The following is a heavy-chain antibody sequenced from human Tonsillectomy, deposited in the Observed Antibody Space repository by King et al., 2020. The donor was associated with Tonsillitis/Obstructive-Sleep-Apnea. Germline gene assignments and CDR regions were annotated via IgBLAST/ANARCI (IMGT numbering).Heavy chain of an antibody. CDR2: ISSSGGTI. J-gene: IGHJ4*01. CDR3: ARRSCSSTSCLLDY. D-gene: IGHD2-2*01. CDR1: GFTFSSYE. V-gene: IGHV3-48*03. Sequence: VQLVESGGGLVQPGGSLRLSCAASGFTFSSYEMNWVRQAPGKGLEWISYISSSGGTIYSADSVKGRFTISRDNAKNSLYLQMNSLRAEDTAVYYCARRSCSSTSCLLDYWGHGTLVTVSS.